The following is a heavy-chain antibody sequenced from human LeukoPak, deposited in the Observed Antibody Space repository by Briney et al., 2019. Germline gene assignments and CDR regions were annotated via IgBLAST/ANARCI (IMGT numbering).Heavy chain of an antibody. CDR2: INYSGNT. Sequence: PSETLSLTCTVSGASITRRYWSWIRQPPGKGLELIGYINYSGNTNYNPSLKSRVTISVDTSKNQFSLKLRSVTAADTAVYYCGRGGGGSYLEYSFDYWGQGTLVTVSS. CDR1: GASITRRY. J-gene: IGHJ4*02. D-gene: IGHD3-10*01. V-gene: IGHV4-59*11. CDR3: GRGGGGSYLEYSFDY.